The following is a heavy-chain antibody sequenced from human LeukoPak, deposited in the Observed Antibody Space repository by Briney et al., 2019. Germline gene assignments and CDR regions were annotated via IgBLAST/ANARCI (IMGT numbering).Heavy chain of an antibody. D-gene: IGHD3-9*01. J-gene: IGHJ6*03. CDR3: ARGSGKERYFDWLLTDYYYYYMDV. V-gene: IGHV4-34*01. CDR1: GGFFSRYY. Sequence: SETLTLTCGVYGGFFSRYYWSWIRQPPGKGLEWIGEINHSGSTNYNPSLKSRVTISVDTSKNQFSLKLSSVTAADTAVYYCARGSGKERYFDWLLTDYYYYYMDVWGKGTTVTVSS. CDR2: INHSGST.